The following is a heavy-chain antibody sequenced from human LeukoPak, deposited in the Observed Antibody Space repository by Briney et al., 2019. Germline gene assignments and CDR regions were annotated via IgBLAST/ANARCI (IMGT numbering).Heavy chain of an antibody. CDR2: ISGSGGST. CDR3: ANLNSYYFDY. D-gene: IGHD5-24*01. Sequence: QPGGSLRLSCAASGFTFSSYSMNWVRQAPGKGLEWVSAISGSGGSTYYADSVKGRFTISRDNSKNTLYLQMNSLRAEDTAVYYCANLNSYYFDYWGQGTLVTVSS. V-gene: IGHV3-23*01. CDR1: GFTFSSYS. J-gene: IGHJ4*02.